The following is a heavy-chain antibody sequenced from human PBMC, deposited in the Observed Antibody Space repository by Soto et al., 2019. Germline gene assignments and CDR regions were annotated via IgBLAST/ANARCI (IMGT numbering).Heavy chain of an antibody. J-gene: IGHJ6*02. CDR1: GFSLSTSGVG. D-gene: IGHD6-6*01. CDR3: AHSSSPSGWQLAALPRYYYYCGMDV. CDR2: IYWDDDK. Sequence: QITLKESGPTLVKPTQTLTLTCTFSGFSLSTSGVGVGWIRQPPGKALEWLALIYWDDDKRYSPSLKSRLTIAKDTSKNQVVLTITNMDPVDTATYYCAHSSSPSGWQLAALPRYYYYCGMDVWGQGTTVTVSS. V-gene: IGHV2-5*02.